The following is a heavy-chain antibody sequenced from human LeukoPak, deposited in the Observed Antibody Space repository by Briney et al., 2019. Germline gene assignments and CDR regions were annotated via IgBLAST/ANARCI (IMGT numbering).Heavy chain of an antibody. D-gene: IGHD5-12*01. V-gene: IGHV3-48*03. CDR2: ISSSGATI. CDR1: GFSFSVYE. Sequence: GGSLRLSCAASGFSFSVYEMHWVRQAPGKGLEWISDISSSGATIYYADSVRGRFTISRDNAKNSLYLQMNSLRAEDTAVYYCATLTVATSFDYWGQGALVTVSS. J-gene: IGHJ4*02. CDR3: ATLTVATSFDY.